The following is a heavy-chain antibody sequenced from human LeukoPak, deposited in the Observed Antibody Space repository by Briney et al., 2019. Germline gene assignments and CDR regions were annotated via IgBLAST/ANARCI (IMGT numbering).Heavy chain of an antibody. CDR2: ISGSSSSL. CDR1: GFTFSSYG. CDR3: TDYDFSD. Sequence: PGRSLRLSCAASGFTFSSYGMHWVRQAPGKGLEWVSSISGSSSSLYYTDSVKGRFTISRDNAKNSLYLQMNSLRVEDTAVYYCTDYDFSDWGQGTLVTVSS. V-gene: IGHV3-21*01. J-gene: IGHJ4*02. D-gene: IGHD3-3*01.